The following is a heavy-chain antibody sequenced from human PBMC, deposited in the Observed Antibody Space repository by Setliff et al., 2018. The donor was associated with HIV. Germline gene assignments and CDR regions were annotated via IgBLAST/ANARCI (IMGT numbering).Heavy chain of an antibody. J-gene: IGHJ5*02. Sequence: SETLSLTCSVSGASISGSNYFWAWIRQPPGKGLEYIATVYYTRSTYYNPSLKSRVTISVDTSNNQFSLSLSSVTAADTAVFYCARLPTDDFWGRQSERSYFDPWGQGTLVTVSS. CDR3: ARLPTDDFWGRQSERSYFDP. V-gene: IGHV4-39*01. CDR2: VYYTRST. D-gene: IGHD3-3*01. CDR1: GASISGSNYF.